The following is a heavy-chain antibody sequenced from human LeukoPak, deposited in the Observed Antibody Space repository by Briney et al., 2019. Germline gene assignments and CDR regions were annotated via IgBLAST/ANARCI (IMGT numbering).Heavy chain of an antibody. D-gene: IGHD1-26*01. V-gene: IGHV1-2*02. CDR1: GYTFTGYF. Sequence: ASVKVSCKASGYTFTGYFIHWVRQAPGQGLEWMGWINPNSGDTNYAQKFQGRVTMTRDTSSSTAYMDLTRLTSDDTAVYYCARRQYSGTYGLDYWGQGTLVTVSS. CDR2: INPNSGDT. J-gene: IGHJ4*02. CDR3: ARRQYSGTYGLDY.